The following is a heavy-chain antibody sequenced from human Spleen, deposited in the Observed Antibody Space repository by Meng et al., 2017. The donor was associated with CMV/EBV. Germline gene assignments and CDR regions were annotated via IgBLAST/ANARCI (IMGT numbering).Heavy chain of an antibody. V-gene: IGHV4-34*01. CDR1: GGAFSGYY. J-gene: IGHJ4*02. Sequence: VPLQQWGEGLLKPSETLSLTCAFYGGAFSGYYWSWIRQPPGKGLEWIGEINHSGSTNYNPSLKSRVTISVDTSKNQFSLKLSSVTAADTAVYYCASPLQDYWGQGTLVTVSS. CDR3: ASPLQDY. CDR2: INHSGST.